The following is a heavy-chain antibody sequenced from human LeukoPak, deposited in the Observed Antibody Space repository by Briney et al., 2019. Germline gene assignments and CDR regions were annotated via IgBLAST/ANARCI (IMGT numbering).Heavy chain of an antibody. J-gene: IGHJ4*02. CDR2: IYYSGTT. CDR3: ARLGCSGGDCYLDF. V-gene: IGHV4-39*01. Sequence: SETLSLTCTVSGGSISSSRYYWGWIRQPPGTGLEFFGIIYYSGTTYYNPSLKSRITISVDTSKSQFSLRLSSVTAADTAVYYCARLGCSGGDCYLDFWGQGTLVTVSS. D-gene: IGHD2-21*02. CDR1: GGSISSSRYY.